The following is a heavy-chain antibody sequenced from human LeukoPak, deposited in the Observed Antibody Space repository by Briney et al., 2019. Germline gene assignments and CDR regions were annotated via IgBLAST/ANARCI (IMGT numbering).Heavy chain of an antibody. D-gene: IGHD3-10*01. CDR1: GGSISSYY. J-gene: IGHJ4*02. V-gene: IGHV4-59*01. CDR3: ARDGSGSYDFDY. CDR2: IYYSGST. Sequence: PSETLSLTCTVSGGSISSYYWSWIRQPPGKGLEWIGYIYYSGSTNYNPSLKSRVTISVDTSKNQFSLKLSSVTAADTAVYYCARDGSGSYDFDYWGQGTLVTVSS.